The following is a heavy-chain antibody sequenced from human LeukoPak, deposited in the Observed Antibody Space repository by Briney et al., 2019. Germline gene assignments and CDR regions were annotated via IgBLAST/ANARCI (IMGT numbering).Heavy chain of an antibody. CDR2: ISSSGSTI. Sequence: GGSLRLSCAASKFTFSDYYMSWIRQAPGKGLEWVSCISSSGSTIYYADSVKGRFTISRDNTKNSLYLQMNSLRVEDTAVFYCARDQYDTWSRRGNFDSWGQGTLVIVSS. D-gene: IGHD3-3*01. J-gene: IGHJ4*02. CDR1: KFTFSDYY. V-gene: IGHV3-11*01. CDR3: ARDQYDTWSRRGNFDS.